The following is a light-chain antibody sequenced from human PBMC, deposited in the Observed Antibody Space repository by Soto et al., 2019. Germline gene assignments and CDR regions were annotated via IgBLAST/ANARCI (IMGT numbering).Light chain of an antibody. V-gene: IGKV1-12*01. CDR2: AVS. Sequence: DIQMTQSPSSVSASVGDRVTITCRASQGINNWLAWYQQKPGKAPELLIYAVSYLQSGGPSRFSGSGSGTDFTLTISSLQPEDFATYFCKQSSAFPLTFGGGTKVDIK. J-gene: IGKJ4*01. CDR3: KQSSAFPLT. CDR1: QGINNW.